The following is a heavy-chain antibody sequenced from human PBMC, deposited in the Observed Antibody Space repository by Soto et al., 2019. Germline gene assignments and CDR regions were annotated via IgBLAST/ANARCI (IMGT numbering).Heavy chain of an antibody. V-gene: IGHV4-30-4*01. CDR3: ARVPIFGVATDLGNYYGLDV. D-gene: IGHD3-3*01. J-gene: IGHJ6*02. Sequence: QVQLQESGPGLVKPSQTLSLTCSVSGGSINTGHYYYIWIRHPPGQGLEGIRYISHNGNTYHNPSLKSRLTISLDATPHPVFLKLNSVTAADTAVYYCARVPIFGVATDLGNYYGLDVWGQGTTVTVSS. CDR1: GGSINTGHYY. CDR2: ISHNGNT.